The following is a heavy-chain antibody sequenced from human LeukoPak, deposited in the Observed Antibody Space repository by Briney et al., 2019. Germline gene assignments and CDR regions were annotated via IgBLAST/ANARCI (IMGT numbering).Heavy chain of an antibody. CDR1: GYSISSSYY. CDR2: ISSSSSYI. CDR3: ASGSSGLGPGLG. J-gene: IGHJ4*02. V-gene: IGHV3-21*01. D-gene: IGHD6-19*01. Sequence: ETLSLTCTVSGYSISSSYYWGWIRQPPGKGLEWVSSISSSSSYIYYADSVKGRFTISRDNAKNSLYLQMNSLRAEDTAVYYCASGSSGLGPGLGWGQGTLVTVSS.